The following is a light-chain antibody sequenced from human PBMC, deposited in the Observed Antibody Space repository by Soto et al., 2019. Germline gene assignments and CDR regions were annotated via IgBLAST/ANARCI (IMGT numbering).Light chain of an antibody. CDR1: QSVSNN. J-gene: IGKJ4*01. CDR2: GAF. Sequence: EIVMTQSPATLSVSPGERATLSCRASQSVSNNLAWYQQKPGQAPRLLIYGAFTRAPGVPARFSGSGSGTEFTLTISSLQSEDFAVYYCQQSTNRPLTFVGGTKMEIK. V-gene: IGKV3-15*01. CDR3: QQSTNRPLT.